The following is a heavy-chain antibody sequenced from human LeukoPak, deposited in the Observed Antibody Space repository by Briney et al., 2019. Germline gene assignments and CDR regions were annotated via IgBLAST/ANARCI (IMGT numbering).Heavy chain of an antibody. CDR3: ARDRYSGSYYPFDFDY. CDR1: GFTFSRYW. Sequence: GGSLRLSCAASGFTFSRYWMHWVRQTPGKGLVWVSRINFDGSSTSYADFVRGRFTISRDNAKNTLYLQMNSLRVEDTAVYYCARDRYSGSYYPFDFDYWGQGTLVTVSS. J-gene: IGHJ4*02. V-gene: IGHV3-74*01. D-gene: IGHD1-26*01. CDR2: INFDGSST.